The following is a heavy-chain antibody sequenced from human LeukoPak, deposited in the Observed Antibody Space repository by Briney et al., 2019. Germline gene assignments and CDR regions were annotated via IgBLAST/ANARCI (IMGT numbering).Heavy chain of an antibody. J-gene: IGHJ6*03. V-gene: IGHV3-21*01. CDR2: ISSSSSYI. D-gene: IGHD6-13*01. Sequence: GGSLRLSCAASGFTFSSYSMNWVRQAPGKGLKGVSSISSSSSYIYYADSVKGRFTISRDNAKNSLYLQMNSLRAEDTAVYYCAREYSRAQYYYYTDVWGKGTTVTVSS. CDR1: GFTFSSYS. CDR3: AREYSRAQYYYYTDV.